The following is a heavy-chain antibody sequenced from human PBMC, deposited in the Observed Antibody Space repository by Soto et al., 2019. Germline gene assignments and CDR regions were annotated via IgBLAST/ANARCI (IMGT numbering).Heavy chain of an antibody. J-gene: IGHJ4*02. D-gene: IGHD2-21*02. Sequence: PSETLSLTCTVTGDSISSRSYYYGWIRQPPRKGLERIGRISYSGSTYTNPSPRCRVSMSIDTSEGHFSLKLKSVTAADTALYFCARQRTSVVTQAYFDVWGPGSLVTVSS. CDR1: GDSISSRSYY. CDR2: ISYSGST. CDR3: ARQRTSVVTQAYFDV. V-gene: IGHV4-39*01.